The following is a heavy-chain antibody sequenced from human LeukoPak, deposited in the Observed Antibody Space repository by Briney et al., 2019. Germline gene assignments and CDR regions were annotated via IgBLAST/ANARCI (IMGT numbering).Heavy chain of an antibody. D-gene: IGHD5-12*01. Sequence: SETLSLTCSVSGDSIVNYYWSWIRQSPGKALEWLGYIHSSGVTNYNSSFKSRVTILVDTSKSQFSLKLNSVTAADTAVYSCARQTSAYPYYFDFWGQGTLVTVSS. V-gene: IGHV4-59*01. CDR1: GDSIVNYY. CDR2: IHSSGVT. J-gene: IGHJ4*02. CDR3: ARQTSAYPYYFDF.